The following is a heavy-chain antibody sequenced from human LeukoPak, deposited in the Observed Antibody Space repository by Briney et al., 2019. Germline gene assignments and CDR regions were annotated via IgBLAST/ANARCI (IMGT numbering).Heavy chain of an antibody. Sequence: SETLSLTCTVSGGSISSYYWSWIRQPPGKGLEWIGYIYYSGSTNYNPSLKSRVTISVDTSKNQISLRLTSVTVTDTAMYYCARQTGSGLFTLPGGQGTLVTVSS. CDR1: GGSISSYY. D-gene: IGHD3/OR15-3a*01. CDR3: ARQTGSGLFTLP. V-gene: IGHV4-59*08. J-gene: IGHJ4*02. CDR2: IYYSGST.